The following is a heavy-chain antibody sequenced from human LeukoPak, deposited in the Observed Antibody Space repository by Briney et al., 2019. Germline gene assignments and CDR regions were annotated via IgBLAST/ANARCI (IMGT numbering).Heavy chain of an antibody. J-gene: IGHJ4*02. CDR3: VRAAMVDYVRFANNF. D-gene: IGHD4-17*01. CDR2: IMVGGGST. CDR1: GFTFSSYA. V-gene: IGHV3-23*01. Sequence: GGSLRLSCAASGFTFSSYAMSWVRQAAGKGLEWVSYIMVGGGSTYYADSVKGKFTISRDNTKNTLYLQMNSLRAEDTALYYCVRAAMVDYVRFANNFWGQGTMVTVSS.